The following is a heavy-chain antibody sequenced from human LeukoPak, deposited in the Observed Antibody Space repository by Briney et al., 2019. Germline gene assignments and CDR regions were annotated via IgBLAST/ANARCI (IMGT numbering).Heavy chain of an antibody. Sequence: PSETLSLTCTVSGGSISSYYWSWIRQPPGKGLEWVSASSRDGRSFYTDSVKGRFTISRDNSKNTLYLQMNSLTAEDTAIYFCAKEDAIIGFDYWGQGTLVTVSS. CDR1: GGSISSYY. CDR2: SSRDGRS. D-gene: IGHD5-24*01. CDR3: AKEDAIIGFDY. J-gene: IGHJ4*02. V-gene: IGHV3-53*01.